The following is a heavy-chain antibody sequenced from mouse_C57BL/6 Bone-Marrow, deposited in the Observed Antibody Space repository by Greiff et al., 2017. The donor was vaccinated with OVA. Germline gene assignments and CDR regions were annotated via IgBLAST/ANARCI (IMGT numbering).Heavy chain of an antibody. Sequence: EVQLQQSGPELVKPGASVKMSCKASGYTFTDYNMHWVKQSHGKSLEWIGYINPNNGGTSYNQKFKGKATLTVNKSSSTAYMELRSLTSEDSAVYYCARGWNWEGDYFDYWGQGTTLTVSS. J-gene: IGHJ2*01. CDR1: GYTFTDYN. D-gene: IGHD4-1*01. CDR3: ARGWNWEGDYFDY. V-gene: IGHV1-22*01. CDR2: INPNNGGT.